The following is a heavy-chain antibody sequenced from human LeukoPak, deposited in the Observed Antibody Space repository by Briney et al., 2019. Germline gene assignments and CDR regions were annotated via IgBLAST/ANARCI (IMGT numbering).Heavy chain of an antibody. D-gene: IGHD3-22*01. CDR3: TTPAYYYDSSGYYY. J-gene: IGHJ4*02. Sequence: NPGGSLRLFCAASGFTFSNAWMSWVRQAPGKGLEWVGRIKSKTDGGTTDYAAPVKGRFTISRDDSKNTLYLQMNSLKTEDTAVYYCTTPAYYYDSSGYYYWGQGTLVTVSS. V-gene: IGHV3-15*01. CDR1: GFTFSNAW. CDR2: IKSKTDGGTT.